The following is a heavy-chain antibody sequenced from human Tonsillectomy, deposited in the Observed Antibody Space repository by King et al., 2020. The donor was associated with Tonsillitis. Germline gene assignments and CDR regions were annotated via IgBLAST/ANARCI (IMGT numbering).Heavy chain of an antibody. CDR1: GYSINNGYY. Sequence: QLQESGPGLVKPSETLSLTCAVSGYSINNGYYWGWIRQPPGKGLEWIGSIYHSGSPYYNPSLKSRVTVSLDMSKNHFSLKLSSVTAADTAVYYCAMAGGTYRLHDTFDIWGPGTMVTVSS. CDR2: IYHSGSP. CDR3: AMAGGTYRLHDTFDI. D-gene: IGHD1-26*01. J-gene: IGHJ3*02. V-gene: IGHV4-38-2*01.